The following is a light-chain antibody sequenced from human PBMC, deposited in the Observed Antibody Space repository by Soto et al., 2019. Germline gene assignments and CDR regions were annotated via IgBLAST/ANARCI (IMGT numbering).Light chain of an antibody. CDR3: QQLITYPQT. CDR2: AAS. J-gene: IGKJ1*01. CDR1: QGISTY. V-gene: IGKV1-9*01. Sequence: DIQLTQSPSFLSASVGDRVTMTCRASQGISTYLDWYQQKPGKAPKLLIYAASTLQSGVPSRFSGSGSGTEFALAISSLQPEDFATYYCQQLITYPQTFGQGTKV.